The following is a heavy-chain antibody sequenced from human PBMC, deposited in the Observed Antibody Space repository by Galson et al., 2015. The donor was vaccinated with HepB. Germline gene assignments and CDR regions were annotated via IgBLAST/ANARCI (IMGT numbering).Heavy chain of an antibody. CDR1: GFTFGEYT. V-gene: IGHV3-43*01. CDR3: VKGIDDSGYGPLVH. J-gene: IGHJ4*02. Sequence: SLRLSCAASGFTFGEYTMHWVREAPGKGLGWVSLINWEGSSTHYADSVKGRFTISRDNSKNSLYLQINSLRTEDTALYYCVKGIDDSGYGPLVHWGQGTLITVSS. D-gene: IGHD3-22*01. CDR2: INWEGSST.